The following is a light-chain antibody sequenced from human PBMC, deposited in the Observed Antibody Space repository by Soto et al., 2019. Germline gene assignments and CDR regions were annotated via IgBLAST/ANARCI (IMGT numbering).Light chain of an antibody. CDR1: SSDVGAYNY. Sequence: SVLTQPASVSGSPGQSITISYTGTSSDVGAYNYVSWYQQQPGKVPKLMIYDVSNRPSGVSNRFSGSKSGNTASLTISGLQAEDEADYYCSSYTSSSTPYVFGTGTKVT. V-gene: IGLV2-14*01. J-gene: IGLJ1*01. CDR2: DVS. CDR3: SSYTSSSTPYV.